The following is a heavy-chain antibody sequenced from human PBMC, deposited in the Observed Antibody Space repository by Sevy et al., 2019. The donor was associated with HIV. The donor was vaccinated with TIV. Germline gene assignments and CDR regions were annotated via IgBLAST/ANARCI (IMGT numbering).Heavy chain of an antibody. CDR1: GGSISSSSYY. J-gene: IGHJ6*02. D-gene: IGHD4-4*01. V-gene: IGHV4-39*01. CDR3: ARLDYSNYYYYGMDV. CDR2: IYYSGST. Sequence: SETLSLTCTVSGGSISSSSYYWGWIRQPPGKGLEWIGSIYYSGSTYYNPSLKSRVTISVDTSKNQFSLKLSSVTAADTAVSYCARLDYSNYYYYGMDVWGQGTTVTVSS.